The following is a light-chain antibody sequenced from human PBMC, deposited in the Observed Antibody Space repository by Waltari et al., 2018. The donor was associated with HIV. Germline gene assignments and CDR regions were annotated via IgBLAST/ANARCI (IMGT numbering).Light chain of an antibody. CDR3: QQYNDWPPIT. CDR2: DAS. V-gene: IGKV3-15*01. J-gene: IGKJ3*01. Sequence: EIVMTQSPATLSVSPGERATLSCRASKSVSSHLAWYQQKPGQAPRLLIYDASTRVTGIPARFSGSGSGTRFTLTISSLQSEDFAVYYCQQYNDWPPITFGPGTKVDIK. CDR1: KSVSSH.